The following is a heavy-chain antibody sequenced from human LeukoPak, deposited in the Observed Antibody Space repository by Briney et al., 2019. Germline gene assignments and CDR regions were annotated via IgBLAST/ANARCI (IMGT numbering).Heavy chain of an antibody. Sequence: QRWGSLEPFCAASGFTLSSPAIGWGRQGPGKGVEWGLFISGGGGSTYYADSVKGRFTISRDNSKNTLYLQMNSLRAEDTAIYYCAKDKGPVTADRPRFDYWGQGTLVTVSS. CDR1: GFTLSSPA. CDR2: ISGGGGST. J-gene: IGHJ4*02. CDR3: AKDKGPVTADRPRFDY. V-gene: IGHV3-23*01. D-gene: IGHD4-17*01.